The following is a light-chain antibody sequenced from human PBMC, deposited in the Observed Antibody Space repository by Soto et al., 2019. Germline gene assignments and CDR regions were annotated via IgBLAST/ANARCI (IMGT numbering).Light chain of an antibody. CDR1: SSDVGGYKY. Sequence: QSVLTQPASVSGAHGQSITISCTGTSSDVGGYKYVSWYQQHPGKVPKLMIYEVSNRPSGVSNRFSGSKSGNTASLSISGRQDDEEAEYYCSSYTRSTTLDVLFGGGTKLTVL. V-gene: IGLV2-14*01. CDR2: EVS. CDR3: SSYTRSTTLDVL. J-gene: IGLJ2*01.